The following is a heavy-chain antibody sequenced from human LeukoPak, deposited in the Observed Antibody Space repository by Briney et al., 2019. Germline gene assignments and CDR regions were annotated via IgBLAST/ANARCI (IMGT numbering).Heavy chain of an antibody. CDR3: AREDLSLTGSLED. Sequence: GGSLRLSCAASGFTFSSYWMSWVRQAPGKGLEWVANIKQDGSEKYYVDSVKGRFTISRDNAKNSLYLQMNSLRAEDTAMYYCAREDLSLTGSLEDWGQGTLVTVSS. V-gene: IGHV3-7*03. CDR1: GFTFSSYW. J-gene: IGHJ4*02. CDR2: IKQDGSEK. D-gene: IGHD1-14*01.